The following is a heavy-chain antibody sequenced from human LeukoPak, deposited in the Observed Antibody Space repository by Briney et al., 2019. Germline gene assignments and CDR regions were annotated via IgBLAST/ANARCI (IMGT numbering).Heavy chain of an antibody. CDR3: AKNKWERSGAFDI. D-gene: IGHD1-26*01. CDR1: GFTFSKNA. CDR2: MSGSGDSS. J-gene: IGHJ3*02. Sequence: QTGGSLGLSCAASGFTFSKNAMSWVRQAPGKGLEWVSAMSGSGDSSYYADSVKGRFTISRDISKNTLYLQMNSLGVEDTAVYYCAKNKWERSGAFDIWGQGTMVTVSS. V-gene: IGHV3-23*01.